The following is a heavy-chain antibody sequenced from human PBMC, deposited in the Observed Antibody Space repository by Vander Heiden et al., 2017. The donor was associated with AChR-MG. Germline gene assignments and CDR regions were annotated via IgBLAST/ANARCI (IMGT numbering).Heavy chain of an antibody. CDR3: AREYQGNYYYYYMDV. J-gene: IGHJ6*03. CDR1: GGSISSYY. V-gene: IGHV4-4*07. Sequence: QVQLQESGPGLVTPSDTLSLTCTVPGGSISSYYWSWVRQPAGKGLEWIGRIYTSGSTNYNPSHKSRVTMSVDTSKNQFSLKLSSVTAADTAVYYCAREYQGNYYYYYMDVWGKGTTVTVSS. CDR2: IYTSGST.